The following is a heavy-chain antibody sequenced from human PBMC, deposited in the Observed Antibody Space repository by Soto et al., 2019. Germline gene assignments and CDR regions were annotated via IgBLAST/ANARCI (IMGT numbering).Heavy chain of an antibody. V-gene: IGHV1-18*01. Sequence: GASVKVSCKASGYTFTSYGISWVRQAPGQGLEWMGWISAYNGNTNYAQKLQGRVTMTTDTSTSTAYMELRSLRSDDTAVYYCARAEEGYHQLDSSSLYYYYYMDVWGKGTTVTVSS. CDR3: ARAEEGYHQLDSSSLYYYYYMDV. J-gene: IGHJ6*03. D-gene: IGHD2-2*01. CDR2: ISAYNGNT. CDR1: GYTFTSYG.